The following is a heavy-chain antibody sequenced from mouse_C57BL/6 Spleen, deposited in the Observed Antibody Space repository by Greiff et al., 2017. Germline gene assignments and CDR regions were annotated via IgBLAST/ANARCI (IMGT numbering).Heavy chain of an antibody. Sequence: QVQLQQPGAELVMPGASVKLSCKASGYTFTSYWMHWVKQRPGQGLEWIGEIDPSDSYTNYNQKFKGKSTLTVDKSSSTAYMQLSSLTSEDSAVYYCARGGYGSTQFADWGQGTLVTVSA. CDR2: IDPSDSYT. V-gene: IGHV1-69*01. CDR3: ARGGYGSTQFAD. D-gene: IGHD1-1*01. J-gene: IGHJ3*01. CDR1: GYTFTSYW.